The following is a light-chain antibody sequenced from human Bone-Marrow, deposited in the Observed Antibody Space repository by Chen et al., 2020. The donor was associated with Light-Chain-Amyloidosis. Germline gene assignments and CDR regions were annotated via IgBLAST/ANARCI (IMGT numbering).Light chain of an antibody. CDR2: RDT. Sequence: SYELTQPPSVSVSPGKTARITCSGDDLPTKYAYWYQQKPGKGPVLVIQRDTERPSGISERFSGSSSGTTATLTISGVQAEDEADYHCQSADSSGTYEVIFGGGTKLTVL. CDR3: QSADSSGTYEVI. CDR1: DLPTKY. V-gene: IGLV3-25*03. J-gene: IGLJ2*01.